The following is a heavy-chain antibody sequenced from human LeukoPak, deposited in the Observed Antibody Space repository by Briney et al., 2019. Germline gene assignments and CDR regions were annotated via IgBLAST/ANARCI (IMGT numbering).Heavy chain of an antibody. J-gene: IGHJ4*02. CDR3: ARDKDDYGDSSYYFDY. CDR2: INPHTGGT. D-gene: IGHD4-17*01. Sequence: ASVKVSCKASGYTFTSYYMHWVRQAPGRGLEWMGWINPHTGGTNYAQKFQGRVTMTRDTSISTAYMELSRLTSDDTAVYYCARDKDDYGDSSYYFDYWGQGTLVTVSS. V-gene: IGHV1-2*02. CDR1: GYTFTSYY.